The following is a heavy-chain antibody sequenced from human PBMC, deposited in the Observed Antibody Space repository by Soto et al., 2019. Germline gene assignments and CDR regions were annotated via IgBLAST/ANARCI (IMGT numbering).Heavy chain of an antibody. CDR3: ARGDGTGYCSGGSCYLPDY. CDR2: ISSSSSTI. CDR1: GFTFSSYS. D-gene: IGHD2-15*01. V-gene: IGHV3-48*01. Sequence: EVQLVESGGGLVQPGGSLRLSCAASGFTFSSYSMNWVRQAPGKGLEWGSYISSSSSTIYYADSVKGRFTISRDNAKNSLYLQMNSLRAEDTAVYYCARGDGTGYCSGGSCYLPDYWGQGTLVTVSS. J-gene: IGHJ4*02.